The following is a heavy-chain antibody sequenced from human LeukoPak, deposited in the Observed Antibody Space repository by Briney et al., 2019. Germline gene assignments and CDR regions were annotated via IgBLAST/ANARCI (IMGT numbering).Heavy chain of an antibody. J-gene: IGHJ4*02. CDR1: GYTFTSYD. Sequence: ASVKVSCKASGYTFTSYDINWVRQATGQGLEWMGWMNPNSGNTGYARKFQGRVTMTRNTSISTAYMELSSLRSEDTAVYYCARMRGEGNNKYGSSWPFDYWGQGTLVTVSS. V-gene: IGHV1-8*01. CDR2: MNPNSGNT. D-gene: IGHD6-13*01. CDR3: ARMRGEGNNKYGSSWPFDY.